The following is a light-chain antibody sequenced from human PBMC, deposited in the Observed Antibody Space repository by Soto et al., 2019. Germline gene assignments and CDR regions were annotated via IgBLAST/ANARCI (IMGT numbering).Light chain of an antibody. CDR3: QHYYSSPLT. J-gene: IGKJ4*01. CDR1: QSVSSN. CDR2: GAS. V-gene: IGKV3-15*01. Sequence: IGMTQSPATLSVSPGERATLSCRASQSVSSNLAWYQQKPGQAPRLLIYGASTRATGIPARFSGSGSGTEFTLTISSLQAEDVAVYYCQHYYSSPLTFGGGTKVDIK.